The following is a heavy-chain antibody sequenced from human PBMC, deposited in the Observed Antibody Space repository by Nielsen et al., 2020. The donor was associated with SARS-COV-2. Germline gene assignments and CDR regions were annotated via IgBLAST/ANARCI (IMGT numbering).Heavy chain of an antibody. J-gene: IGHJ4*02. CDR2: IHGSGST. Sequence: LETLSLTCTLSGGSISPFYWSWVRKSPGKGLEWLGYIHGSGSTTYNPSLKSRVTLSVDTSKNQFSLRLTSVTAADTAVYYCARGYGSATYLDFSGQGTRVTVSS. V-gene: IGHV4-59*01. CDR3: ARGYGSATYLDF. CDR1: GGSISPFY. D-gene: IGHD3-10*01.